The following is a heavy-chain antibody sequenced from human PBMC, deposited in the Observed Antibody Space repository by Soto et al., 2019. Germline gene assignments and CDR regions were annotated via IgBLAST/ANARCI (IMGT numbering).Heavy chain of an antibody. D-gene: IGHD5-12*01. CDR2: IYPGDSDT. V-gene: IGHV5-51*01. J-gene: IGHJ4*02. CDR1: GYSFTSYW. CDR3: ARAGYTGLYYFDY. Sequence: ESLKIPCKGSGYSFTSYWIGRVLQMPGKGLEWMGIIYPGDSDTRYSPSFQGQVTISADKSISTAYLQWSSLKASDTAMYYCARAGYTGLYYFDYWGQGTLVTVSS.